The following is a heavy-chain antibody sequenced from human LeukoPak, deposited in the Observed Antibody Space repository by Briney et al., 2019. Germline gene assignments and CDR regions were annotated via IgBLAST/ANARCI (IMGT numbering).Heavy chain of an antibody. CDR2: ISSSSSYI. V-gene: IGHV3-21*01. CDR1: GFTFSSYS. J-gene: IGHJ4*02. CDR3: ARDVRPPHAYCGGDCYSLDY. Sequence: GGSLRLSCAASGFTFSSYSMNWVCQAPGKGLEWVSSISSSSSYIYYADSVKGRFTISRDNAKNSLYLQMNSLRAEDTAVYYCARDVRPPHAYCGGDCYSLDYWGQGTLVTVSS. D-gene: IGHD2-21*02.